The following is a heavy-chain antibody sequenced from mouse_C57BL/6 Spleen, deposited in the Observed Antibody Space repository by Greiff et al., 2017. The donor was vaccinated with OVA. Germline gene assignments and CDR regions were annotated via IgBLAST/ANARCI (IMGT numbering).Heavy chain of an antibody. Sequence: VQLQQSGAELVKPGASVKISCKASGYTFTDYYINWVKQRPGQGLEWIGKIGPGSGSTYYNEKFKGKATLTADKSSSTAYMQLSSLTAEDSAVYYCKREGDVRYFDYWGQGTTLTVSS. D-gene: IGHD3-3*01. CDR2: IGPGSGST. V-gene: IGHV1-77*01. CDR3: KREGDVRYFDY. CDR1: GYTFTDYY. J-gene: IGHJ2*01.